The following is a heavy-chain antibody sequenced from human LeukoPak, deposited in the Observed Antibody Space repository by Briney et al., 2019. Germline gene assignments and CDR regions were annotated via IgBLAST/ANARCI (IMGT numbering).Heavy chain of an antibody. CDR1: GFTFSSFA. J-gene: IGHJ4*02. D-gene: IGHD3-9*01. CDR2: ISYDGSNK. V-gene: IGHV3-30-3*01. Sequence: GGSLRLSCAASGFTFSSFAVHWVRQAPGKGLKWVTVISYDGSNKHYADSVKGRFTIPRDNSKNMLYLQMNSLRAEDTAVYYCARVGLSTYWLYGYFDYWGQGTLVTVSS. CDR3: ARVGLSTYWLYGYFDY.